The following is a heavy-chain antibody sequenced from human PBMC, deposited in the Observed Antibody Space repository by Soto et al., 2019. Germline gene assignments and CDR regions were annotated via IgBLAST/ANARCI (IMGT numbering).Heavy chain of an antibody. Sequence: QVPLVESGGGVVQPGRSLRLSCAASGFTFSNYAMHWVRQAPGKGLEWMAVIPDDGDKIHYADSVKGRFTISRDNSKNTLYLQINILRVEDTAVYYFVRGPCHDCWNSDYWGPGTQVTVSS. D-gene: IGHD2-21*02. V-gene: IGHV3-30-3*01. CDR1: GFTFSNYA. CDR2: IPDDGDKI. CDR3: VRGPCHDCWNSDY. J-gene: IGHJ4*02.